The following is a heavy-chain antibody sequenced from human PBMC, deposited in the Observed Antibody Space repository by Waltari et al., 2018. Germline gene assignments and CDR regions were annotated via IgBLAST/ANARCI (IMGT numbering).Heavy chain of an antibody. CDR1: GGSFSGYY. V-gene: IGHV4-34*01. J-gene: IGHJ4*02. CDR2: INHSGST. CDR3: ARRGRMITFGGVIVKGGLFDY. Sequence: QVQLQQWGAGLLKPSETLSLTCAVYGGSFSGYYWSWIRQPPGKGLEWIGEINHSGSTNYNPSRKSRVTISVDTANNQFSLKLSSVTAADTAVYYCARRGRMITFGGVIVKGGLFDYRGQGTLVTVSS. D-gene: IGHD3-16*02.